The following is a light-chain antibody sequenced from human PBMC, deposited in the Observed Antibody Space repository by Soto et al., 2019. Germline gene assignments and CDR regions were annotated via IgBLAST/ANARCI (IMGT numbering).Light chain of an antibody. CDR1: SGSVSTSYY. J-gene: IGLJ3*02. V-gene: IGLV8-61*01. CDR2: STN. CDR3: VLYMGRGIWV. Sequence: QTVVTQEPSFSVSPGRTVTLTCGLSSGSVSTSYYPSWYQQTPGQAPRTLIYSTNTRSSGVPDRFSGSILGNKAALTITGAKADDESDYYCVLYMGRGIWVFGGGTKLTVL.